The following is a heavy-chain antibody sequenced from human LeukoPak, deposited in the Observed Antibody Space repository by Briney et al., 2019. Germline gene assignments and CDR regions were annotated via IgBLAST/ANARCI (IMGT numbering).Heavy chain of an antibody. D-gene: IGHD3-10*01. Sequence: SETLSLTCTVSGVSISSYYWSWIRQPPGKGLEWIGYIYYTGSTNYNPSLKSRVTISIDTSKNQFSLKLSSVTAADTAVYYCARGGYDSGSAAYYWGQGTLVIVSS. V-gene: IGHV4-59*01. CDR2: IYYTGST. CDR1: GVSISSYY. J-gene: IGHJ4*02. CDR3: ARGGYDSGSAAYY.